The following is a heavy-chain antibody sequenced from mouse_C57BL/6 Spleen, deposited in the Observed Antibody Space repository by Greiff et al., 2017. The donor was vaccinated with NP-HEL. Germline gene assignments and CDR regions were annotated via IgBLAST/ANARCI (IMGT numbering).Heavy chain of an antibody. J-gene: IGHJ2*01. V-gene: IGHV1-5*01. CDR2: IYPGNSDT. CDR3: TGATGGDYFDY. Sequence: EVQLQQSGTVLARPGASVKMSCKTSGYTFTSYWMHWVKQRPGQGLEWIGAIYPGNSDTSYNQKFKGKAKLTAVTSASTAYMELSSLTNEDSAVYYCTGATGGDYFDYWGQGTTLTVSS. CDR1: GYTFTSYW. D-gene: IGHD3-1*01.